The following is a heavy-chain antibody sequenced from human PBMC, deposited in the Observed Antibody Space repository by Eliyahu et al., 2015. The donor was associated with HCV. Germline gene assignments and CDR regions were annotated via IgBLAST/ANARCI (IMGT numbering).Heavy chain of an antibody. CDR2: IYYSGST. Sequence: QVQLQESGPGLVKPSQTLSXTCXVSGGSISSGGYYWSWIRQHPGKGLEWIGYIYYSGSTYYNPSLKSRVTISVDTSKNQFSLKLSSVTAADTAVYYCARIITIFGVVQNWGQGTLVTVSS. CDR3: ARIITIFGVVQN. D-gene: IGHD3-3*01. J-gene: IGHJ4*02. V-gene: IGHV4-31*03. CDR1: GGSISSGGYY.